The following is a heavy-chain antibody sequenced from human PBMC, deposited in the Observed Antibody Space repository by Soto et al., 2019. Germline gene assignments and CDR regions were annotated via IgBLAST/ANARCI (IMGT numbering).Heavy chain of an antibody. CDR1: GFTFSRYG. D-gene: IGHD6-6*01. CDR3: ARDGGAARLYYYYNIDV. CDR2: IWFDGSNK. Sequence: QVQLVESGGGVVQPGRSLRLSCAASGFTFSRYGMHWVRQAPGKGLEWVAVIWFDGSNKYYADSVKGRFTISRDNSKNTLYLQMNSLRAEDTAVYYCARDGGAARLYYYYNIDVWGTGTTVTVSS. J-gene: IGHJ6*03. V-gene: IGHV3-33*01.